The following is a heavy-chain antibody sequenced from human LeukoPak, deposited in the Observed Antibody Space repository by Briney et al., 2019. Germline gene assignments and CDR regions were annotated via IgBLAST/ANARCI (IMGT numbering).Heavy chain of an antibody. CDR3: ARVGGFYYFDH. V-gene: IGHV3-53*05. Sequence: PGGSLSRYCAGSGITGSTNYMTWLRQAPGKGLEWVSVIHRCGTTSNVDTVKGRFTISRDNSKNTLYLQMNSLRAEDTAVYFCARVGGFYYFDHWGQGTLVSVSS. CDR1: GITGSTNY. D-gene: IGHD2/OR15-2a*01. J-gene: IGHJ4*02. CDR2: IHRCGTT.